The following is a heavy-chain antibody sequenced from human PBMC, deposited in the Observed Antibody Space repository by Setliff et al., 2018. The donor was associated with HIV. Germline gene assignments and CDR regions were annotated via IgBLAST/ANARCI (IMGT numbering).Heavy chain of an antibody. V-gene: IGHV3-7*03. Sequence: GGSLRLSCAASGFTISHHWMTWVRQAPGKGLGWVANIKQDGTENYYVDSVKGRFTISRGNAKNSLYLQMNRLRAEDTAVYYCATDGSALVRWGQGTLVTVSS. CDR2: IKQDGTEN. CDR1: GFTISHHW. CDR3: ATDGSALVR. D-gene: IGHD3-10*01. J-gene: IGHJ4*02.